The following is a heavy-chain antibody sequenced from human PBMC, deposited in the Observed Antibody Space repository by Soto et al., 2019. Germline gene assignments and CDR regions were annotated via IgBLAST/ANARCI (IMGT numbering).Heavy chain of an antibody. V-gene: IGHV3-33*01. J-gene: IGHJ6*02. CDR3: ARETVGATGYYYYGMDV. D-gene: IGHD1-26*01. Sequence: LRLSCAASGFTFSSYDMHWVRQAPGKGLEWVAVIWYDGSNKYYADSVKGRFTISRDNSKNTQYLQMNSLRAEDTAVYYCARETVGATGYYYYGMDVWGQGTTVTVSS. CDR1: GFTFSSYD. CDR2: IWYDGSNK.